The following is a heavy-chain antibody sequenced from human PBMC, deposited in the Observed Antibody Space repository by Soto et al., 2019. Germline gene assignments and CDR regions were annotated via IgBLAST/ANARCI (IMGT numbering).Heavy chain of an antibody. Sequence: GGSLRLSCAASGFTFSSYWMSWVRQAPWKGLEWVANIKQDGSEKYYVDSVKGRFTISSDNAKNSLYLQMNSLRAEDTAVYYCASWGNDAFDIWGQGTMVTVSS. CDR3: ASWGNDAFDI. CDR1: GFTFSSYW. J-gene: IGHJ3*02. V-gene: IGHV3-7*03. D-gene: IGHD7-27*01. CDR2: IKQDGSEK.